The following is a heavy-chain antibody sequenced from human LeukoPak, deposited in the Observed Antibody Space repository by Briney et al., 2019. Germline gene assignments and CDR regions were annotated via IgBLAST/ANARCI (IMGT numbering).Heavy chain of an antibody. CDR1: SGSISSYY. CDR2: IYYSGST. J-gene: IGHJ5*02. D-gene: IGHD6-13*01. CDR3: ARESSSYFDP. V-gene: IGHV4-59*01. Sequence: SETLSLTCTVSSGSISSYYWSWIRQPPGKGLEWIGYIYYSGSTDYNPSLKSRVTISVDTSKNQFSLKLSSVTAADTAVYYCARESSSYFDPWGQGTLVTVSS.